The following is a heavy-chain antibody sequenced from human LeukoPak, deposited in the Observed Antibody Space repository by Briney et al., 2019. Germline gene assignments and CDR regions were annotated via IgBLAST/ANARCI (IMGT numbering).Heavy chain of an antibody. CDR2: IYYSGST. CDR1: GGSVSSGSYY. CDR3: ARWLTTVTTVDY. Sequence: SETLSLTCTVSGGSVSSGSYYWSWIRQPPGKGLEWIGYIYYSGSTNYNPSLESRVTISVDTSKNQFSLKLSSVTAADTAVYYCARWLTTVTTVDYWGQGTLVTVSS. D-gene: IGHD4-17*01. V-gene: IGHV4-61*01. J-gene: IGHJ4*02.